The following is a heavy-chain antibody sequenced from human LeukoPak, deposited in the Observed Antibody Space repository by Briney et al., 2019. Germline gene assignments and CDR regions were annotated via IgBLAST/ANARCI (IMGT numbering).Heavy chain of an antibody. J-gene: IGHJ4*02. Sequence: TGGSLRLSCEASGFVFGHSWMSRVRQAPGKGLEWVANINLDGSEINYLDSLTGRLTISRDNAKDSLYLQMNGLRAEDTAVYFCVRDRGYSTFDYWGQGTLVTVSS. CDR1: GFVFGHSW. CDR2: INLDGSEI. CDR3: VRDRGYSTFDY. D-gene: IGHD3-22*01. V-gene: IGHV3-7*03.